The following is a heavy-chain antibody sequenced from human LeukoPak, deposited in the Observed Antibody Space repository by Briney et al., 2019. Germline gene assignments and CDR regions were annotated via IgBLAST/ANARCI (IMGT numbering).Heavy chain of an antibody. Sequence: SSETLSLTCTVSGGSMGGSYWSWIRQPPGKGLEWLGNIFLSGISKPNPSLKSRVTISIDTSKNQISLRLTSVTAADTAVYYCARGGLLWFGERRGLAFDIWGQGTMVTVSS. CDR2: IFLSGIS. CDR1: GGSMGGSY. D-gene: IGHD3-10*01. V-gene: IGHV4-59*08. J-gene: IGHJ3*02. CDR3: ARGGLLWFGERRGLAFDI.